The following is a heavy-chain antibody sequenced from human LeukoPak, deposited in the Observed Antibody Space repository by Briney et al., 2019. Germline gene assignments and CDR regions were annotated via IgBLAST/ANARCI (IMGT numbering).Heavy chain of an antibody. CDR2: IYTSGST. Sequence: SETLSLTCTVSGGSISSYYWSWIRQSAGKGLEWIGRIYTSGSTNYNPSLKSRVTISVDKSKNQFSLKLSSVTAADTAVYYCARWVACSGGSCYSEGNYFDYWGQGTLVTVSS. V-gene: IGHV4-4*07. CDR3: ARWVACSGGSCYSEGNYFDY. CDR1: GGSISSYY. D-gene: IGHD2-15*01. J-gene: IGHJ4*02.